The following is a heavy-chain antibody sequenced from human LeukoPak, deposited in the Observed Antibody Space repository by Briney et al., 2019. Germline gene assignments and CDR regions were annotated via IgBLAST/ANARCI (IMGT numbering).Heavy chain of an antibody. CDR3: ARDLGGSYYGRLDY. J-gene: IGHJ4*02. CDR2: IWSDGSNK. CDR1: GFTFSSYG. D-gene: IGHD1-26*01. V-gene: IGHV3-33*01. Sequence: GRSLRLSCTASGFTFSSYGMHWVRQAPGKGLEWVAVIWSDGSNKYYADSVKGRFTISRDNAKNSLYLQMNSLRAEDTAVYYCARDLGGSYYGRLDYWGQGTLVTVSS.